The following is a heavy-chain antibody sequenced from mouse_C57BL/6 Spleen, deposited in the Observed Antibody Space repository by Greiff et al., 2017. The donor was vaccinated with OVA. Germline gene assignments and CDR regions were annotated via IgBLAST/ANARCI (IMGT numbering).Heavy chain of an antibody. CDR3: ARGYDYDPWFAY. Sequence: VQLKQSGPELVKPGASVKISCKASGYSFTGYYMNWVKQSPEKSLEWIGEINPSTGGTTYNQKFKAKATLTVDKSSSTAYMQLKSLTSEDSAVYYCARGYDYDPWFAYWGQGTLVTVSA. V-gene: IGHV1-42*01. CDR2: INPSTGGT. D-gene: IGHD2-4*01. CDR1: GYSFTGYY. J-gene: IGHJ3*01.